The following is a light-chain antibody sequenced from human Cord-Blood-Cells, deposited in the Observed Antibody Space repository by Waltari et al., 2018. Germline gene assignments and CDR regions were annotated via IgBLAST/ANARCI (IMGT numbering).Light chain of an antibody. CDR2: GAS. CDR3: QQYGSSPYT. CDR1: QSVSSSY. Sequence: DIVLTQSPCTLSLSPGERDHLSCRASQSVSSSYLAWYQQKTGQAPRLLIYGASSRATGIPDRFSGSGSGTDFTLTISRLEPEDFAVYYCQQYGSSPYTFGQGTKLEIK. J-gene: IGKJ2*01. V-gene: IGKV3-20*01.